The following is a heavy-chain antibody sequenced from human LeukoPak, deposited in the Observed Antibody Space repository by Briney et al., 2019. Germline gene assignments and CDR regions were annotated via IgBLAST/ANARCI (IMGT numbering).Heavy chain of an antibody. J-gene: IGHJ4*02. CDR2: ISGSGGST. V-gene: IGHV3-23*01. Sequence: PGGSLRLSCAASGFTFSSYAMSWVRQAPGKGLEWVSAISGSGGSTYYADSVKGRFTISRDNSKNTLYLQMNSLRAEDTAVYYCAKDFDRYCSSTSCMGVFDYWGQGTLVTVSS. D-gene: IGHD2-2*01. CDR1: GFTFSSYA. CDR3: AKDFDRYCSSTSCMGVFDY.